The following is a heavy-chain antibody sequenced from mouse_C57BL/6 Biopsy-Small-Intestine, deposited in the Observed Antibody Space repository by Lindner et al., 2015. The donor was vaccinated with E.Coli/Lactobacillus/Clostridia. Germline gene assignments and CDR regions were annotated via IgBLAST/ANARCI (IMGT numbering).Heavy chain of an antibody. J-gene: IGHJ4*01. V-gene: IGHV1-80*01. CDR1: GYAFSSYW. D-gene: IGHD2-4*01. CDR3: ARERAGLPHYYAMDY. CDR2: IYPGDGDT. Sequence: VQLQESGAELVKPGASVKISCKASGYAFSSYWMNWVKQRPGKGLEWIGQIYPGDGDTNYNGKFKGKATLTADKSSSTAYMQLSSLTSEDSAVYFCARERAGLPHYYAMDYWGQGTSVTVSS.